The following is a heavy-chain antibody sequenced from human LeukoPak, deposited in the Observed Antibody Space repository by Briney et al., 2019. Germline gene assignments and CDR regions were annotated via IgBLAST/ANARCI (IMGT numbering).Heavy chain of an antibody. V-gene: IGHV3-30*02. CDR1: GFTFSSYD. J-gene: IGHJ4*02. CDR2: IRYDGSNK. Sequence: GGSLRLSCAASGFTFSSYDMHWVRQAPGKGLEWVAFIRYDGSNKYYSDSVKGRFTISRDNSKNTLYLQMNSLRAEDTAVYYCAKDLFFLGLVPWGFDYWGQGTLVTVSS. D-gene: IGHD6-19*01. CDR3: AKDLFFLGLVPWGFDY.